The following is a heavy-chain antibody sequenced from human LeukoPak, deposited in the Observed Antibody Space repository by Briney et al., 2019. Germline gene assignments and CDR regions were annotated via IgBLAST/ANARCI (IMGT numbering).Heavy chain of an antibody. CDR3: AKPGGLGYFDY. J-gene: IGHJ4*02. D-gene: IGHD1-14*01. V-gene: IGHV3-48*01. CDR2: ISSSSSTI. CDR1: GFTFSSYS. Sequence: GGSLRLSCAASGFTFSSYSMNWVRQAPGKGLEWVSYISSSSSTIYYADSVKGRFTISRDNSKNTLYLQMNSLRAEDTAVYYCAKPGGLGYFDYWGQGTLVTVSS.